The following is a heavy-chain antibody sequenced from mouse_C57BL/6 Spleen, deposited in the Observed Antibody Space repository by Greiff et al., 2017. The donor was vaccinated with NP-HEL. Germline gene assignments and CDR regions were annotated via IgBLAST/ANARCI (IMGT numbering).Heavy chain of an antibody. D-gene: IGHD2-13*01. V-gene: IGHV1-64*01. J-gene: IGHJ3*01. CDR1: GYTFTSYW. CDR3: ARDDSAWFAY. Sequence: QVQLQQPGAELVKPGASVKLSCKASGYTFTSYWMHWVKQRPGQGLEWIGMIHPNSGSTNYNEKFKSKATLTVDISSSTAYMQLSSLTSEDSAVYYCARDDSAWFAYWGQGTLVTVSA. CDR2: IHPNSGST.